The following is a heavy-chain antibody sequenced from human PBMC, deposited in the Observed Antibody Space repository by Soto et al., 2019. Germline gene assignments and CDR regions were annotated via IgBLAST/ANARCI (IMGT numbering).Heavy chain of an antibody. J-gene: IGHJ6*03. D-gene: IGHD3-3*01. CDR1: GYTFTIYA. CDR2: INAGNGNT. Sequence: GASVKVSCKASGYTFTIYAMHWVRQAPGQRLEWMGWINAGNGNTKYSQKFQGRVTITRDTSASTAYMELSSLRSEDTAVYYCASGVVSNYYYYYYMDVWGKGTTVTVSS. CDR3: ASGVVSNYYYYYYMDV. V-gene: IGHV1-3*01.